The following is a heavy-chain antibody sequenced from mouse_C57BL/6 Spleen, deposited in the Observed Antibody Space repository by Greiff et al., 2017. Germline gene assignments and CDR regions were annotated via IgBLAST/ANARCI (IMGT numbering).Heavy chain of an antibody. D-gene: IGHD2-2*01. J-gene: IGHJ1*03. CDR2: IDPNSGGT. CDR1: GYTFTSYW. CDR3: AREGMVTTGYWYFDV. Sequence: QVQLQQPGAELVKPGASVKLSCKASGYTFTSYWMHWVKQRPGRGLEWIGRIDPNSGGTKYNEKFKSKATLTVDKPSSTAYMQLSSLTSEDAAVYYCAREGMVTTGYWYFDVWGTGTTVTVAS. V-gene: IGHV1-72*01.